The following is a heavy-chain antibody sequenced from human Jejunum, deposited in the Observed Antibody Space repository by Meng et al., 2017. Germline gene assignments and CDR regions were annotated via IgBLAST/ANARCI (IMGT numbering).Heavy chain of an antibody. CDR2: INAGNGYT. J-gene: IGHJ4*02. D-gene: IGHD4-23*01. V-gene: IGHV1-3*01. CDR1: GYTFTSYA. CDR3: ARVHETVAGFDY. Sequence: QVQLAQSGDEVKKPGASGKVSCKASGYTFTSYAMHWVRQAPGQRLEWMGWINAGNGYTKYSQKFQGRVTITRDTSASTAYMELSSLRSEDTAVYYCARVHETVAGFDYWGQGTLVTVSS.